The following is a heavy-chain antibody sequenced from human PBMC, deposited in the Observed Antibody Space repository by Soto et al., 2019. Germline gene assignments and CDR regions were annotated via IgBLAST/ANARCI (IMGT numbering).Heavy chain of an antibody. J-gene: IGHJ5*02. CDR1: GGTFSSYA. D-gene: IGHD3-22*01. CDR3: ARDRGPSSGYYPYWFDP. Sequence: QVQLVQSGAEVKKPGSSVKVSCKASGGTFSSYAINWVRQAPGQGLEWMGGIIPIFGTANYAQKFQGRVPITADESTSTAYMELSSLRSEDTAVYYCARDRGPSSGYYPYWFDPWGQGTLVTVSS. V-gene: IGHV1-69*12. CDR2: IIPIFGTA.